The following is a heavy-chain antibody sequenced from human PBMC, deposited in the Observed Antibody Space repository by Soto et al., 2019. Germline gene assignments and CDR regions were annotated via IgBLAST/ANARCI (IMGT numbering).Heavy chain of an antibody. CDR1: GYTFTSYD. D-gene: IGHD4-17*01. J-gene: IGHJ6*02. CDR3: ARGSGTTVTTRGRCNVHYYYYGMDV. CDR2: MNPNSGNT. Sequence: SVKGSCRASGYTFTSYDINWGRQATVQGLEWMGWMNPNSGNTGYAQKFQGRVTMTRNTSISTAYMELSSLRSEDTAVYYCARGSGTTVTTRGRCNVHYYYYGMDVWGQGTTVTVSS. V-gene: IGHV1-8*01.